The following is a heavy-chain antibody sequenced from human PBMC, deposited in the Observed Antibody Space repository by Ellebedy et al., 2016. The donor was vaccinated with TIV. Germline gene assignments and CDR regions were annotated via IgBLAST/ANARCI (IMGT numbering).Heavy chain of an antibody. CDR1: GFIFDDYW. J-gene: IGHJ6*02. V-gene: IGHV3-7*01. CDR3: ARGRVVRGVISYYYGMDV. Sequence: GESLKISCAASGFIFDDYWMAWVRQAPGKGLEWAANIREDGGLQWYADSVKGRFTISRDNVKNSMYLQMNGLRAEDTAVYYCARGRVVRGVISYYYGMDVWGQGTTVAVSS. CDR2: IREDGGLQ. D-gene: IGHD3-10*01.